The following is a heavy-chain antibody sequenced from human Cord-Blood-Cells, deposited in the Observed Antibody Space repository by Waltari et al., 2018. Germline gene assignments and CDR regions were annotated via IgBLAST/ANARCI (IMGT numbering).Heavy chain of an antibody. V-gene: IGHV3-30*18. CDR3: AKDWDWNYDY. J-gene: IGHJ4*02. Sequence: VQLVGSGGGGVQPGRSLMLSCAASGFTFSSYGMHWVRQAPGKGLEWVAVISYDGSNKYYADSVKGRFTISRDNSKNTLYLQMNSLRAEDTAVYYCAKDWDWNYDYWGQGTLVTVSS. CDR2: ISYDGSNK. D-gene: IGHD1-7*01. CDR1: GFTFSSYG.